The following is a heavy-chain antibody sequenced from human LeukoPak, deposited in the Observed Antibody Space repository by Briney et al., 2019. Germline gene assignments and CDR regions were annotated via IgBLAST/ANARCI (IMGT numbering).Heavy chain of an antibody. V-gene: IGHV4-4*02. CDR1: GDSISSSNW. Sequence: SETLSLTCAVSGDSISSSNWWSWVRQPPGKGLEWIGDIYHSGSTNYNPPLKSRVTISVDKSKNQFSLRLNSLTAADTAVYYCARDSRRWFDPWGQGTLVTVSS. CDR3: ARDSRRWFDP. CDR2: IYHSGST. J-gene: IGHJ5*02.